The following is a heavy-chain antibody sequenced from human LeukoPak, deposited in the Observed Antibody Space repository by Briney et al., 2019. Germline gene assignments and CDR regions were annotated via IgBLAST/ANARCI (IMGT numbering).Heavy chain of an antibody. J-gene: IGHJ3*02. CDR2: MNPNSGNT. CDR3: ASWYSSGYDAFDI. Sequence: GASVKVSCKASGYTFTSYDINWVRQATGQGLEWMGWMNPNSGNTGYAQKFQGRVTMTRNTSISTAYMELSSLRSEDTAVYYCASWYSSGYDAFDIWGQGTMVTVSS. CDR1: GYTFTSYD. V-gene: IGHV1-8*01. D-gene: IGHD6-25*01.